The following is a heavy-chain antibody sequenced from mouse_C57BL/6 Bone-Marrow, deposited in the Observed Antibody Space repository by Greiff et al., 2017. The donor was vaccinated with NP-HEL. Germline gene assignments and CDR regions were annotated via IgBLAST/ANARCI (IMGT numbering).Heavy chain of an antibody. CDR1: GFTFSDFY. Sequence: DVKLVESGGGLVQSGRSLRLSCATSGFTFSDFYMEWVRQAPGKGLEWIAASRNKANDYTTEYSASVKGRFIVSRDTSQSILYLQMNALRAEDTAIYYCARDGGNDYHAWFAYWGQGTLVTVSA. CDR3: ARDGGNDYHAWFAY. D-gene: IGHD2-4*01. J-gene: IGHJ3*01. CDR2: SRNKANDYTT. V-gene: IGHV7-1*01.